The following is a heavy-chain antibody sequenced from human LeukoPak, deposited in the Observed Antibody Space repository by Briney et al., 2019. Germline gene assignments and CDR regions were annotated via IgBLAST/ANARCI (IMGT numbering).Heavy chain of an antibody. CDR1: GGSISSYY. CDR2: IYYSWST. CDR3: ARGDEIVSSTSRYGAFDI. D-gene: IGHD2-2*01. V-gene: IGHV4-59*01. J-gene: IGHJ3*02. Sequence: SETLSLTCTVSGGSISSYYWSWIRQPPGKGLEWIGYIYYSWSTNYNPSLKSRVTISVDTSKNQFSLKLSSVTAADTAIYYCARGDEIVSSTSRYGAFDIWGQGTMVTVSS.